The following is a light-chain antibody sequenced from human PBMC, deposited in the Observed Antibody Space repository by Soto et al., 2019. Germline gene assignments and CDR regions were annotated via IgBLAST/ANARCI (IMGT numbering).Light chain of an antibody. J-gene: IGKJ5*01. CDR1: QDISNY. V-gene: IGKV1-33*01. Sequence: DIQMTQSPSSLSASVGDRFTITCRASQDISNYLNWYQQRPGKAPKLLIYDASNLERGVPSRFSGTRSGTHFTFAITSLQPEDVATYYCQQSDSLPITFGQGTRLEI. CDR3: QQSDSLPIT. CDR2: DAS.